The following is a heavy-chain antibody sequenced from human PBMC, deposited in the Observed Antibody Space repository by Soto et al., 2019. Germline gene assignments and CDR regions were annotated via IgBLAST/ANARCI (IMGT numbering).Heavy chain of an antibody. Sequence: EVQLVESGGGLVQPGGSLRLSCAASGFTFSSYSMNWVRQAPGKGLEWVSYISSSSSTIYYADSVKGRFTISRDNAKNSLYLQMNSRRAEEWAVYYYASGRIAAGGRWFDPWGQGTLVTVSS. CDR1: GFTFSSYS. J-gene: IGHJ5*02. CDR3: ASGRIAAGGRWFDP. V-gene: IGHV3-48*01. D-gene: IGHD6-13*01. CDR2: ISSSSSTI.